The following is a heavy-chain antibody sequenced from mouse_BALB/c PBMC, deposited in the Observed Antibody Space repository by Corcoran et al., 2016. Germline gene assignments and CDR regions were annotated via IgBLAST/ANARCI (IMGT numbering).Heavy chain of an antibody. Sequence: EVKLLESGGGLVQPGGSLKLSCAASGFDFSRYWMSWVRPAPGKGLEWIGEINPDTSTINYTPSLKDKFIISRDNAKNTLYLQMSKVRSEDTALYYCARRYGNYEDYFDYWGQGTTLTVSS. CDR3: ARRYGNYEDYFDY. D-gene: IGHD2-10*02. J-gene: IGHJ2*01. V-gene: IGHV4-1*02. CDR2: INPDTSTI. CDR1: GFDFSRYW.